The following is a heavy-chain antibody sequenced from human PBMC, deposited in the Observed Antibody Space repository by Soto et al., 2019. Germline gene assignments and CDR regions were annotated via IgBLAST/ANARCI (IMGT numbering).Heavy chain of an antibody. V-gene: IGHV4-39*01. CDR2: VYYSGGA. J-gene: IGHJ5*01. CDR1: GVSIHNSHSF. CDR3: GRVVEGATRHTDFDS. Sequence: SETLSLTCAVSGVSIHNSHSFWGWIRQPPGKGLECIANVYYSGGAHYNPSFKSRVTISVDTATNQVSLRMSSVTAADTAVYFCGRVVEGATRHTDFDSWGQGTLVTVSS. D-gene: IGHD2-21*01.